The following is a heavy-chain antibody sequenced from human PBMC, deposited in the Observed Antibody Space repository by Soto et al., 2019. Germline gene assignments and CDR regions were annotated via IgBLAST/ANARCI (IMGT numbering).Heavy chain of an antibody. CDR3: ARDPGYSRFDFDY. CDR1: GFTFSTHA. Sequence: QVQLVASGGGVVQPGRSLRLSCAASGFTFSTHAMHWVRQAPGKGLEWVAVIWYDGSKEYYGDSVKGRFTISRDDSQNTLHLQMNSLRDEDTAVYYCARDPGYSRFDFDYWGQGTLVTVSS. J-gene: IGHJ4*02. V-gene: IGHV3-33*01. CDR2: IWYDGSKE. D-gene: IGHD5-12*01.